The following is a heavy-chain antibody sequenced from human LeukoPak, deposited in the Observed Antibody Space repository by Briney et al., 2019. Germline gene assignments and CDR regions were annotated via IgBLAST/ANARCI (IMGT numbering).Heavy chain of an antibody. CDR3: TRAFTVTTFDMDV. J-gene: IGHJ6*02. V-gene: IGHV3-7*04. D-gene: IGHD4-17*01. Sequence: PGGSLRLSCSASGFTFSSYWMSWVRQAPGKGLEWVANIKRDGSEKYYVDSVKGRFTISRDNAENSLYLQMNSLKTEDTAVYYCTRAFTVTTFDMDVWGQGTTVTVSS. CDR1: GFTFSSYW. CDR2: IKRDGSEK.